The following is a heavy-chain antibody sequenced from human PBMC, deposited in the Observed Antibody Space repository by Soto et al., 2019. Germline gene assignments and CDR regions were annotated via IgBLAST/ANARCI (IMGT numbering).Heavy chain of an antibody. D-gene: IGHD6-19*01. CDR3: ARGPPRKWLVPRHLDY. V-gene: IGHV1-8*01. CDR1: GYTFTSYD. CDR2: MNPNSGNT. J-gene: IGHJ4*02. Sequence: QVQLVQSGAEVKKPGASVKVSCKASGYTFTSYDINWVRQATGQGLEWMGWMNPNSGNTGYAQKFQGRVTMTRNTTISTAYMELSSLRSEDTAVYYCARGPPRKWLVPRHLDYWGQGTLVTVSS.